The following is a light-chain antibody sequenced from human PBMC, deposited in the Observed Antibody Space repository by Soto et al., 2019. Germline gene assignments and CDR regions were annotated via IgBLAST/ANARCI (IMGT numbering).Light chain of an antibody. V-gene: IGKV1-27*01. Sequence: DIQMTQSPSSLSASLGDTVTISCRASQGISNSLAWFQQKPGRVPQFLIYAASTLQPGVPPRFSGSGSGTDFTLTISSLQPEDVATYYCRNYNSAPLTFGPGTRVDIK. CDR3: RNYNSAPLT. CDR2: AAS. CDR1: QGISNS. J-gene: IGKJ3*01.